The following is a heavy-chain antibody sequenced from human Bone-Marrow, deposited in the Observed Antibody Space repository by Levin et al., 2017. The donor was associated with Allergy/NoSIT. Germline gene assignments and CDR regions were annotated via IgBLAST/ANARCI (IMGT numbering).Heavy chain of an antibody. Sequence: ASVKVSCAASGFNVINNYMSWVRQAPGKGPEWVSMIFTGGRTYYADSVKGRFTISRDNSKNTLFLQMNSLRAEDTAVYYCARDGSYSHGPYDAFDIWGQGTMVTVSS. CDR2: IFTGGRT. J-gene: IGHJ3*02. CDR1: GFNVINNY. CDR3: ARDGSYSHGPYDAFDI. V-gene: IGHV3-53*01. D-gene: IGHD1-26*01.